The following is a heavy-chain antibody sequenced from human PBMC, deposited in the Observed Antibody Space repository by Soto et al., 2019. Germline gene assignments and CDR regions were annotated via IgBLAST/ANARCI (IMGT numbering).Heavy chain of an antibody. Sequence: GGSLRLSCAASGFTFSNAWISWVRQAPGKGLEWVGRIKSKTDGGTTDYAAPVKGRFTISREDSKNTLYLQMNSLKTEDTAVYYCTTDIVVVPAAIYYMDVWGKGTTVTVSS. CDR2: IKSKTDGGTT. CDR1: GFTFSNAW. D-gene: IGHD2-2*01. J-gene: IGHJ6*03. V-gene: IGHV3-15*01. CDR3: TTDIVVVPAAIYYMDV.